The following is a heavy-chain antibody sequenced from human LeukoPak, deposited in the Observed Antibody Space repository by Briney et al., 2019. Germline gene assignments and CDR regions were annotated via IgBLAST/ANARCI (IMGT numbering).Heavy chain of an antibody. CDR2: ISAYNGNT. CDR3: AREAVAGAFLEY. D-gene: IGHD6-19*01. Sequence: ASVKVSCKASGYTFTKYDITWVRQAPGQGPEWMGWISAYNGNTNYAQKSQGRVTMTTDTSTSTAYMELRSLRSDDTAVYYCAREAVAGAFLEYWGQGTLVTVSS. J-gene: IGHJ4*02. CDR1: GYTFTKYD. V-gene: IGHV1-18*01.